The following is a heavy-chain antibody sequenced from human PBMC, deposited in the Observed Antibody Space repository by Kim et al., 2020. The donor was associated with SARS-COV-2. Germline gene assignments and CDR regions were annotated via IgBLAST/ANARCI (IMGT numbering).Heavy chain of an antibody. Sequence: ASVKVSCKVSGYTLTELSMHWVRQAPGKGLEWMGGFDPEDGETIYAQKFQGRVTMTEDTSTDTAYMELSSLRSEDTAVYYCATGGMIVVVGGFPFDYWGQGTLVTASS. CDR1: GYTLTELS. D-gene: IGHD3-22*01. J-gene: IGHJ4*02. CDR2: FDPEDGET. V-gene: IGHV1-24*01. CDR3: ATGGMIVVVGGFPFDY.